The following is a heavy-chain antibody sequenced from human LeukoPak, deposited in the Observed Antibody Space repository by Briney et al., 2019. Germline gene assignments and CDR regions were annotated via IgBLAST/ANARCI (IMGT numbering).Heavy chain of an antibody. CDR2: IYTSGST. Sequence: SETLSLTCTVSGGSISSYYWSWIRQPPGKGLEWIGYIYTSGSTNYNPSLKSRVTISVDTSKNQFSLKLSSVTAADTAVYYCARLSRFGELSYYYMDVWAKGPRSPSP. D-gene: IGHD3-10*01. V-gene: IGHV4-4*09. J-gene: IGHJ6*03. CDR1: GGSISSYY. CDR3: ARLSRFGELSYYYMDV.